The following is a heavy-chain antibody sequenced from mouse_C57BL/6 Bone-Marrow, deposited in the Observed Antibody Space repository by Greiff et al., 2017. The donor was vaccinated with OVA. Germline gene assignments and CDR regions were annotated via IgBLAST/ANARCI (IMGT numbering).Heavy chain of an antibody. CDR1: GFSFNTYA. V-gene: IGHV10-1*01. Sequence: EVKVVESGGGLVQPKGSLKLSCAASGFSFNTYAMNWVSQAPGKGLEWVARLRSKSNNYATYYADSVKDRFTISRDDSESMLYLQMNNLKTEDTAMYYCVRHCYYDYDGFAYWGQGTLVTVSA. CDR3: VRHCYYDYDGFAY. J-gene: IGHJ3*01. D-gene: IGHD2-4*01. CDR2: LRSKSNNYAT.